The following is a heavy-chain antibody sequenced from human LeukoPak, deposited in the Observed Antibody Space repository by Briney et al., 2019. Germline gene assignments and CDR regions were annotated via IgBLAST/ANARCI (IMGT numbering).Heavy chain of an antibody. J-gene: IGHJ4*02. CDR3: ARHTPYYYDSSGYSELDY. Sequence: SETLSLTCTVSGCTISSYYWSWIRQPPGKGLEWIGYIYYSGSTNYNPSLKSQVTISVDTSKNQFSLKLRSVTAADTAVYYCARHTPYYYDSSGYSELDYWGQGTLVTVSS. V-gene: IGHV4-59*08. CDR2: IYYSGST. D-gene: IGHD3-22*01. CDR1: GCTISSYY.